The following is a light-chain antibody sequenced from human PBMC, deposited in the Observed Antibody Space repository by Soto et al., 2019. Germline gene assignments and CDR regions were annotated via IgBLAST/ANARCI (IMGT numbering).Light chain of an antibody. V-gene: IGLV1-47*01. CDR1: SSXIGSNY. CDR3: AAWDDSLSGYV. Sequence: QSVLXQXPSASGTPGXXXTISXSGSSSXIGSNYVYWYQQLPGTAPKLLIYRNNQRPSGVPDRFSGSKSGTSASLAISGLRSEDEADYYCAAWDDSLSGYVFGTGTKLTVL. CDR2: RNN. J-gene: IGLJ1*01.